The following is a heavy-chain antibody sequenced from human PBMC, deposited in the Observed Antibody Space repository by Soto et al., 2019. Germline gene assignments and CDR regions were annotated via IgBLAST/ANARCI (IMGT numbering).Heavy chain of an antibody. J-gene: IGHJ5*02. Sequence: SETLSLTCTVSGGCISSYYWSWIRQPPGKGLEWIGYIYYSGSTNYNPSLKSRVTISVDTSKNQFSLKLSSVTAADTAVYYCARGLSWFDPWGQGTLVTVSS. CDR1: GGCISSYY. V-gene: IGHV4-59*01. CDR2: IYYSGST. CDR3: ARGLSWFDP.